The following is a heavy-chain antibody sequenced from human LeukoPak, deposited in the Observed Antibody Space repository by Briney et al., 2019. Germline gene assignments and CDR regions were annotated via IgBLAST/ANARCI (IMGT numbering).Heavy chain of an antibody. V-gene: IGHV3-13*01. CDR2: IGIAGNT. J-gene: IGHJ3*02. Sequence: GGSLRLSCAASGFTFSNYEMHWVRLVLGKGLEWVSAIGIAGNTFYAGSVKGRFTISRENAKNSFHLQMNSLGAGDTAVYYCAREGSLSSSDAFDIWGQGTMDTVSS. D-gene: IGHD6-6*01. CDR3: AREGSLSSSDAFDI. CDR1: GFTFSNYE.